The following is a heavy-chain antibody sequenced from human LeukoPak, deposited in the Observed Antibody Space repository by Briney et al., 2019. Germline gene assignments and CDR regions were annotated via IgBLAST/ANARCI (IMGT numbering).Heavy chain of an antibody. CDR3: ARRMMVRGVGYYGMDV. CDR1: GYTFTGNY. D-gene: IGHD3-10*01. CDR2: ISPNSGGT. V-gene: IGHV1-2*02. J-gene: IGHJ6*02. Sequence: ASVKVSCKASGYTFTGNYMHWVRQAPGQGLEWMGWISPNSGGTNYAQKFQGRVTMTRDTSISTAYMELSRLRSDDTAVYYCARRMMVRGVGYYGMDVWGQGTTVTVSS.